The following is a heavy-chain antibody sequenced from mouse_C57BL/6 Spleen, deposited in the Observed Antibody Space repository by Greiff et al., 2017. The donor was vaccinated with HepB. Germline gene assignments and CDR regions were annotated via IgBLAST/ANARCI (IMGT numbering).Heavy chain of an antibody. D-gene: IGHD1-1*01. CDR2: INPSNGGT. Sequence: QVQLQQPGTELVKPGASVKLSCKASGYTFTSYWMHWVKQRPGQGLEWIGNINPSNGGTNYNEKFKSKATLTVYKSSSTAYMQLSSLTSEDSAVYYCARSAKAYYGSSYELDYWGQGTTLTVSS. CDR3: ARSAKAYYGSSYELDY. CDR1: GYTFTSYW. J-gene: IGHJ2*01. V-gene: IGHV1-53*01.